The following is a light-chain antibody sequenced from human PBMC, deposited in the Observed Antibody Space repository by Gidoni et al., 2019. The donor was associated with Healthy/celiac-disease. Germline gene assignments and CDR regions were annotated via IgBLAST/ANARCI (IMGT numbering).Light chain of an antibody. V-gene: IGKV1-5*01. Sequence: DIQITPSPSTLSASVGDRVTITCRASQSISSWLAWYQQKPGKAPKLLIYDASSLESGVPSRFSGSGSGTEFTLSISSLQPDDFATYYCQQYNSYPLTFGGGTKVEIK. CDR2: DAS. CDR3: QQYNSYPLT. CDR1: QSISSW. J-gene: IGKJ4*01.